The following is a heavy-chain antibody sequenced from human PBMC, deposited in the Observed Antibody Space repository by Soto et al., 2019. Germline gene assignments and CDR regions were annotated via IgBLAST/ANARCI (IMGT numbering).Heavy chain of an antibody. Sequence: PGESLKISCKGSGYSFTSCWIGWVRQMPGKGLEWMGIIYPGDSDTGYSPSFQGQVTISADKSISTAYLQWSSLKASDTAMYYCARTSAAGKYYYGMDVWGQGTTVTVSS. CDR1: GYSFTSCW. D-gene: IGHD6-13*01. CDR3: ARTSAAGKYYYGMDV. V-gene: IGHV5-51*01. J-gene: IGHJ6*02. CDR2: IYPGDSDT.